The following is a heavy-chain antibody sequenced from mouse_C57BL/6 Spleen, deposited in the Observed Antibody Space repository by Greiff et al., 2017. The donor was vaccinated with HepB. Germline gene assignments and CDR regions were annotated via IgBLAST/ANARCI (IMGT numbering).Heavy chain of an antibody. CDR3: ARDWDERFAY. J-gene: IGHJ3*01. CDR1: GYTFTSYW. Sequence: QVQLQQSGAELVKPGASVKLSCKASGYTFTSYWMHWVKQRPGQGLEWIGMIHPNSGSTNYNEKFKSKATLTVDKSSSTAYMQLSSLTSEDSAVYYCARDWDERFAYWGQGTLVTVSA. CDR2: IHPNSGST. D-gene: IGHD4-1*01. V-gene: IGHV1-64*01.